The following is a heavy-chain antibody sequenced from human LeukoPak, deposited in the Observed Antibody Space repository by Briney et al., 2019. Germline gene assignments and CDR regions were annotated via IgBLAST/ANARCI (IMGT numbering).Heavy chain of an antibody. CDR2: IYHSGST. CDR3: ARETQGPIFDY. J-gene: IGHJ4*02. CDR1: GYSISSGYY. Sequence: SETLSLTFTVSGYSISSGYYWGWIRQPPGKGLEWIGSIYHSGSTYYNPSLKSRVTISVDTSKNQFSLKLSSVTAADTAVYYCARETQGPIFDYWGQGTLVTVSS. V-gene: IGHV4-38-2*02.